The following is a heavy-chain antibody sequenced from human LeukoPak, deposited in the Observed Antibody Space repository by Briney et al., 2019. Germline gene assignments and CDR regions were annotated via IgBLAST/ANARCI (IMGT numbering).Heavy chain of an antibody. J-gene: IGHJ4*02. V-gene: IGHV1-2*02. CDR2: INPNSGGT. CDR3: ARDNYNWGNDY. CDR1: GYTFTGYY. D-gene: IGHD3-16*01. Sequence: GASVKVSCKASGYTFTGYYMHWVRQSPGQGLEWMGWINPNSGGTNYAQKFQGRVTMTRDTSISTAYMELSRLRSDDTTVYYCARDNYNWGNDYWGQGTLVTVSS.